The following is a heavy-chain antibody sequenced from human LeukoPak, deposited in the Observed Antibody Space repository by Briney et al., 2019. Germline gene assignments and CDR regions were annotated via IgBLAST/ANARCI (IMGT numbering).Heavy chain of an antibody. CDR3: ARDGGNLLDY. CDR2: IYSRGDT. CDR1: GGSISSSSYY. J-gene: IGHJ4*02. V-gene: IGHV4-39*07. Sequence: SETLSLTCTVSGGSISSSSYYWGWIRQPPGKGLEYIGIIYSRGDTYYNPSLKGRVTISIDTSKKQFSLKLSSVIAADTAVYYCARDGGNLLDYWGQGTLVTVSS. D-gene: IGHD1-14*01.